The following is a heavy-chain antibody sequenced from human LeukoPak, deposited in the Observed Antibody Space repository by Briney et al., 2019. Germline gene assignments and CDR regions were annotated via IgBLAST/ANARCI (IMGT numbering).Heavy chain of an antibody. CDR1: GFTFSSYW. J-gene: IGHJ4*02. CDR3: AKDRIAVAGNFDY. CDR2: IKQDGSEK. Sequence: PGGTLRLSCAASGFTFSSYWMSWVRQAPGKGLEWVANIKQDGSEKYYVDSVKGRFTISRDYAKSSLYLQMSSLRAEDTALYYCAKDRIAVAGNFDYWGQGTLVTVSS. D-gene: IGHD6-19*01. V-gene: IGHV3-7*03.